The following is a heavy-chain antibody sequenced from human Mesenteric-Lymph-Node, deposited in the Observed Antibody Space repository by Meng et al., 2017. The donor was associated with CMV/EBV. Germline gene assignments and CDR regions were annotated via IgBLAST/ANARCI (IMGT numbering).Heavy chain of an antibody. CDR3: ARDVLGSCRGSSCYRLSP. J-gene: IGHJ5*02. CDR2: IQSDGTSS. CDR1: GFDFSNYE. Sequence: GESLKISCAASGFDFSNYEMNWVRQAPGKGLEWVSRIQSDGTSSDYADSVKGRFTIFRDTAKNTVYLQMNSLRVEDSAVYYCARDVLGSCRGSSCYRLSPWGQGTLVTVSS. V-gene: IGHV3-74*01. D-gene: IGHD2-2*01.